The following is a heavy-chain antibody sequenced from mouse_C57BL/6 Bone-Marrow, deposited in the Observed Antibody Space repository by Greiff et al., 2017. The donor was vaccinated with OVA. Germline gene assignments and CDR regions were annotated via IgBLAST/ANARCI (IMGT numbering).Heavy chain of an antibody. CDR1: GFTFSDYY. V-gene: IGHV5-12*01. Sequence: EVKLMESGGGLVQPGGSLKLSCAASGFTFSDYYMYWVRQTPEKRLEWVAYISNGGGSTYYPDTVKGRFTISRDNAKNTLYLQMSRLKSEDTAMYYCARQGYYGSPSYWYFDVWGTGTTVTVSS. J-gene: IGHJ1*03. CDR3: ARQGYYGSPSYWYFDV. CDR2: ISNGGGST. D-gene: IGHD1-1*01.